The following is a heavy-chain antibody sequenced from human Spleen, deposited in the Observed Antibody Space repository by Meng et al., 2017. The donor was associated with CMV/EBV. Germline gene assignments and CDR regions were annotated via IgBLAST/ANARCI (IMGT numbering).Heavy chain of an antibody. CDR2: INADGSDT. D-gene: IGHD4-17*01. CDR1: GFTFSRNW. CDR3: ASRGDYPWWFDY. V-gene: IGHV3-74*01. Sequence: GGSLRLSCAASGFTFSRNWMHWVRQAPGKGLVWVSRINADGSDTSYADSVKGRFTIFRDNAKNTLYLQMNSLRVEDTAVYYCASRGDYPWWFDYWGQGTLVTVS. J-gene: IGHJ4*02.